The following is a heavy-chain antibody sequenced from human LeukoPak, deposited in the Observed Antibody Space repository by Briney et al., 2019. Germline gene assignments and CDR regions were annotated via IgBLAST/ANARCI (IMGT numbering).Heavy chain of an antibody. D-gene: IGHD6-13*01. CDR3: ARDGSIAAAGTKPFDY. CDR2: IGTAGDT. Sequence: GGSLRLSCAASGFTFSSYDMHWVRQATGKGLEWVSAIGTAGDTYYPGSVKGRFTISRENAKNSLYLQMNSLRAEDTAVYYCARDGSIAAAGTKPFDYWGQGTLVTVSS. CDR1: GFTFSSYD. J-gene: IGHJ4*02. V-gene: IGHV3-13*01.